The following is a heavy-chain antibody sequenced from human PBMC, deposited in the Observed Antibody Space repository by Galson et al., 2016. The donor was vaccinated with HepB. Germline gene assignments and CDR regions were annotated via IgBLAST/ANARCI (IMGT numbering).Heavy chain of an antibody. CDR1: GFTFTAYG. V-gene: IGHV1-18*01. Sequence: SVKVSCKASGFTFTAYGISGVRQALGQGLEWMGWINAYNGNTNYAQSFQGRVTMTTDTSTGTAYMELWNLRSDDTALYYCARVLGGYDFYPWGQGTLVTVSS. J-gene: IGHJ5*02. D-gene: IGHD5-12*01. CDR3: ARVLGGYDFYP. CDR2: INAYNGNT.